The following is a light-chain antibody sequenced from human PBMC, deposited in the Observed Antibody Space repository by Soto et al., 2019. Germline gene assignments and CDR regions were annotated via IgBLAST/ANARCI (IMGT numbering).Light chain of an antibody. Sequence: DIQMTQSPSTLSGSVGDRFTITCLAIQTISSWLAWYQQKPGKAPKLLIYKASTLKSGVPSRFRGSGSGTDFTLTISSLQPDDFETYYCQQYSDYSAAFGQGTKVDIK. V-gene: IGKV1-5*03. J-gene: IGKJ1*01. CDR2: KAS. CDR1: QTISSW. CDR3: QQYSDYSAA.